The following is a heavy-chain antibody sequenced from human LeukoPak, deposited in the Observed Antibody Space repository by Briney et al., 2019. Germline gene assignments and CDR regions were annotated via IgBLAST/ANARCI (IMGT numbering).Heavy chain of an antibody. CDR1: GFTFGSYW. Sequence: GGSLRLSCAASGFTFGSYWMSWVRQAPGKGLEWVSSISSSSSYIYYADSVKGRFTISRDNAKNSLYLQMNSLRAEDTAVYYCARHYYYDSSGYYKDAFDIWGQGTMVTVSS. V-gene: IGHV3-21*01. CDR3: ARHYYYDSSGYYKDAFDI. J-gene: IGHJ3*02. D-gene: IGHD3-22*01. CDR2: ISSSSSYI.